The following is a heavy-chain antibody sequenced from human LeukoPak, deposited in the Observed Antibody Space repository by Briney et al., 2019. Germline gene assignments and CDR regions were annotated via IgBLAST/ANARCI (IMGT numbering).Heavy chain of an antibody. J-gene: IGHJ4*02. CDR3: ANLARPGY. CDR1: GFTFDDYA. V-gene: IGHV3-9*01. Sequence: GGSLRLSCAASGFTFDDYAMHWVRQAPGKGLEWVSGIGWNSGSIGYADSVKGRLTISRDNAKNSLYPQMNSLRAEDTALYYCANLARPGYWGQGTLVTVSS. CDR2: IGWNSGSI.